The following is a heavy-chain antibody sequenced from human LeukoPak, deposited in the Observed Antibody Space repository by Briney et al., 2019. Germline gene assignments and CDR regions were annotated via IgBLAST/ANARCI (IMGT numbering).Heavy chain of an antibody. CDR2: INQDGSEK. Sequence: PGGSLRLSCAASGFSFSSHWMSWVRQAPGKGLEWVANINQDGSEKYYVNSVKGRFTISRDNAKNSLYLQMNSLRAEDTAVYYCARGSGYYYYWGQGTLVTVSS. CDR3: ARGSGYYYY. J-gene: IGHJ4*02. V-gene: IGHV3-7*05. D-gene: IGHD3-22*01. CDR1: GFSFSSHW.